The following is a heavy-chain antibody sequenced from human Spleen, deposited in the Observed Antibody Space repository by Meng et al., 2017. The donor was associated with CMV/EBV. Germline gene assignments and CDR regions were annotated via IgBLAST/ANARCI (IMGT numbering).Heavy chain of an antibody. D-gene: IGHD4-23*01. Sequence: SLKISCAASGFTFDDYAMHWVRQAPGKGLEWVSGISWNSGSIGYADSVKGRFTISRDNSKNTLYLQMNSLRVEDTAVYYCARVEVHGGKLTYFDDWGQGTLVTVSS. CDR3: ARVEVHGGKLTYFDD. CDR1: GFTFDDYA. J-gene: IGHJ4*02. V-gene: IGHV3-9*01. CDR2: ISWNSGSI.